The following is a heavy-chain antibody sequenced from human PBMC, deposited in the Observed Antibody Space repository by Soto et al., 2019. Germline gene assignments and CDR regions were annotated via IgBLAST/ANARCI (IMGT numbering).Heavy chain of an antibody. Sequence: QVQLQQWGAGLLKPSETLSLTCAVYGGSFSGYYWSWIRQPPGKGLEWIGEINHSGSTNYNPSLKSRVTISVDTSKNQFSLKLSSVTAADTAVYYCARVRGIVVVPAAIKGGGWFDPWGQGTLLTVSS. CDR1: GGSFSGYY. J-gene: IGHJ5*02. CDR2: INHSGST. D-gene: IGHD2-2*01. V-gene: IGHV4-34*01. CDR3: ARVRGIVVVPAAIKGGGWFDP.